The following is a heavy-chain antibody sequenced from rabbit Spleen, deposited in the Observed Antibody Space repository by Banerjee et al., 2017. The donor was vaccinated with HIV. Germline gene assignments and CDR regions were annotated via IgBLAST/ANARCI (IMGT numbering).Heavy chain of an antibody. D-gene: IGHD7-1*01. Sequence: FSFSSSYDMSWVRQAPGKGLEWIGFIYTGTGTYYASWAKGRFTISKTSSTTVTLQMTSLTAADTATYFCARNSDSTGDGANLWGPCTLVTVS. V-gene: IGHV1S40*01. J-gene: IGHJ4*01. CDR3: ARNSDSTGDGANL. CDR1: FSFSSSYD. CDR2: IYTGTGT.